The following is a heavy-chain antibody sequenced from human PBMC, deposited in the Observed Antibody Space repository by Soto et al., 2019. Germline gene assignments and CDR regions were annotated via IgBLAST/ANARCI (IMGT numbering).Heavy chain of an antibody. CDR1: GGSISSPDYY. Sequence: QVQLQESGPGLVKPSQTLSLTCTVSGGSISSPDYYWTWIRQSPGKALEWIGYIYSSGSSNYNSSLKSRVTISIGTSKNHFSLRLSSVTAADTAVYYCARGALSYYAMDVWGQGTTVTVSS. J-gene: IGHJ6*02. CDR2: IYSSGSS. CDR3: ARGALSYYAMDV. V-gene: IGHV4-30-4*01.